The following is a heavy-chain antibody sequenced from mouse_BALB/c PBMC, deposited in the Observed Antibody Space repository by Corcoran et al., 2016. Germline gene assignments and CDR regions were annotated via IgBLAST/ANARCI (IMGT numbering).Heavy chain of an antibody. J-gene: IGHJ4*01. CDR3: ARGGVRRFYAMDD. CDR1: GFNIKDTY. D-gene: IGHD2-14*01. Sequence: EVQLQQSGAELVKPGASVKLSCTASGFNIKDTYMHWVKQRPEQGLEWIGRIDPANGNTKYDPKFQGKATITADTSSNTAYLQLSSRTSDDTAVYYCARGGVRRFYAMDDWGQGTSVTVSS. V-gene: IGHV14-3*02. CDR2: IDPANGNT.